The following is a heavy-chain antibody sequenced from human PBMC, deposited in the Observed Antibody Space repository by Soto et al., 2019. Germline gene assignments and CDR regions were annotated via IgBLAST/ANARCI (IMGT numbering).Heavy chain of an antibody. CDR3: AREAGTPAGWFDP. V-gene: IGHV4-4*02. Sequence: LSLTCAASGGSISSSNWWSWVRQPPGKGLEWIGEIYHSGSTNYNPSLKSRVTISVDKSKNQFSLKLSSVTAADTAVYYCAREAGTPAGWFDPWGQGTLVTVSS. CDR1: GGSISSSNW. CDR2: IYHSGST. D-gene: IGHD1-7*01. J-gene: IGHJ5*02.